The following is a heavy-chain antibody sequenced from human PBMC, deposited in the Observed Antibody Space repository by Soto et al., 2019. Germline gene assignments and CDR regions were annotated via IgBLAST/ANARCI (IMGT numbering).Heavy chain of an antibody. J-gene: IGHJ4*02. CDR1: GESISNYY. D-gene: IGHD1-26*01. CDR3: ARRGFFDF. V-gene: IGHV4-59*08. CDR2: IYKSGT. Sequence: QVQLQESGPGLVKPSETLSLTCTVSGESISNYYWSWIRQPPGKGLEWIGYIYKSGTSYNPSLQSRVTISVDTSTNQISLQLNSVTAADTAVYYCARRGFFDFWGQGILVTVSS.